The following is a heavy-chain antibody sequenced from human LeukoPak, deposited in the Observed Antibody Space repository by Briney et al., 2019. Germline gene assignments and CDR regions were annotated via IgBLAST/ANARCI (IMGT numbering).Heavy chain of an antibody. CDR3: AREDFWSGYYTD. Sequence: PGGSLRLSCAASGFTFSSYWMHWVRQAPGKGLVWVSRINTDGSSTSYADSVKGRFTISRDNAKNTLYLQMNSLRAEDTAVYYCAREDFWSGYYTDWGQGTLVTVSS. V-gene: IGHV3-74*01. J-gene: IGHJ4*02. CDR2: INTDGSST. CDR1: GFTFSSYW. D-gene: IGHD3-3*01.